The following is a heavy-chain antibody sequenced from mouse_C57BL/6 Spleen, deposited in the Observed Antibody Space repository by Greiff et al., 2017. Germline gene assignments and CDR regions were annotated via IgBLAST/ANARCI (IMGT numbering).Heavy chain of an antibody. CDR2: INPYNGGT. Sequence: EVQLQQSGPVLVKPGASVKMSCKASGYTFTDYYMNWVKQSHGKSLEWIGVINPYNGGTSYNQKFKGKATLTVDKSSSTAYMELNSLTSEDSAVYYCAPLYYGNFLFAYWGQGTLVTVSA. CDR1: GYTFTDYY. J-gene: IGHJ3*01. D-gene: IGHD2-1*01. CDR3: APLYYGNFLFAY. V-gene: IGHV1-19*01.